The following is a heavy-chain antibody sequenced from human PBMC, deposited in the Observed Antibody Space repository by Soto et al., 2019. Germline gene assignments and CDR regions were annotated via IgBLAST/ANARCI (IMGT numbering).Heavy chain of an antibody. CDR3: ARLLDSSGYAALDI. CDR2: INPNSGGT. Sequence: SVKVSCRASGYTFTGYYMHWVRQAPGQGLEWMGWINPNSGGTNYAQKFQGWVTMTRDTSISTAYMELSRLRSDDTAVYYCARLLDSSGYAALDIWGQGTMVTVS. J-gene: IGHJ3*02. V-gene: IGHV1-2*04. CDR1: GYTFTGYY. D-gene: IGHD3-22*01.